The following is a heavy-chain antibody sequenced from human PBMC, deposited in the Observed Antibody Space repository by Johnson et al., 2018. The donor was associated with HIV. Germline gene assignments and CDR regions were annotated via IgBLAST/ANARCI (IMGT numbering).Heavy chain of an antibody. V-gene: IGHV3-30*02. Sequence: QVQLVESGGGVVQPGGSLRLSCAASEFTFSSYGMHWVRQAPGKGLEWVAFIRYDGSNKYYADSVKGRFTISRDNAKNSLYLQMNSLRPEDTAVYYCAKDGFWVGAFDIWGQGTMVTVSS. CDR3: AKDGFWVGAFDI. CDR1: EFTFSSYG. D-gene: IGHD3-10*01. CDR2: IRYDGSNK. J-gene: IGHJ3*02.